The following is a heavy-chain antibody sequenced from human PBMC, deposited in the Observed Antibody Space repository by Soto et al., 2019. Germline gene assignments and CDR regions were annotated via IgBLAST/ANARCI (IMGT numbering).Heavy chain of an antibody. D-gene: IGHD5-12*01. J-gene: IGHJ4*02. V-gene: IGHV3-66*01. CDR1: GFTVSSNY. CDR3: ARDRGYSGYAFDY. CDR2: IYSGGST. Sequence: GGSLRLSCAASGFTVSSNYMSWVRQAPGKGLEWVSVIYSGGSTYYADSVKGRFTISRDNSKNTLYLQMNSLRAEDTAVYYCARDRGYSGYAFDYWGRGPLVTVSS.